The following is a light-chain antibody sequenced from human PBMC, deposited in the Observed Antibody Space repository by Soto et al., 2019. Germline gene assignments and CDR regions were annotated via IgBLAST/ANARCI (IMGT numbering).Light chain of an antibody. CDR1: SSDVGGYNY. CDR3: SSHTSSSTSVV. J-gene: IGLJ2*01. V-gene: IGLV2-14*01. CDR2: EVS. Sequence: QPVLTQPASVSGSPGQSITISCTGTSSDVGGYNYVSWYQQHPGKAPKLMIYEVSNRPSGVSNRFSGSKSGNTASLRISGLQAEDEADYYCSSHTSSSTSVVFGGGTKVTVL.